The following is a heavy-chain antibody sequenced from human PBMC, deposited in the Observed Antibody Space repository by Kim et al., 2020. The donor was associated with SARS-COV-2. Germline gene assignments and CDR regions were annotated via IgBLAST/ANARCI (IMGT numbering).Heavy chain of an antibody. CDR2: ISYDGSNK. J-gene: IGHJ5*02. Sequence: GGSLRLSCAASGFTFSSYGMHWVRQAPGKGLEWVAVISYDGSNKYYADSVKGRFTISRDNSKNTLYLQMNSLRAEDTAVYYCAKWEQWLGRGWFDPWGQG. V-gene: IGHV3-30*18. D-gene: IGHD6-19*01. CDR1: GFTFSSYG. CDR3: AKWEQWLGRGWFDP.